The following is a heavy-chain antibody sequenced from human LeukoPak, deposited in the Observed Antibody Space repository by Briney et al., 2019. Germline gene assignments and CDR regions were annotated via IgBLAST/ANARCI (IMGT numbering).Heavy chain of an antibody. CDR2: IYYSGST. D-gene: IGHD6-13*01. CDR1: GGSISSSSYY. CDR3: ARGSSLDY. V-gene: IGHV4-39*07. J-gene: IGHJ4*02. Sequence: PSETLSLTCTVSGGSISSSSYYWGWIRQPPGKGLEWIGSIYYSGSTYYNPSLKSRVTISVDTSKNQFSLKLSSVTAADTAVYYCARGSSLDYWGQGTLVTVS.